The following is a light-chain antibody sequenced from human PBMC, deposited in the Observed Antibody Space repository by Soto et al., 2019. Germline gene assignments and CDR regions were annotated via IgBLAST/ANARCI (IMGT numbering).Light chain of an antibody. CDR1: QIVFYSSNNKNY. CDR3: QQYYTTPVT. V-gene: IGKV4-1*01. J-gene: IGKJ3*01. CDR2: WAS. Sequence: DIVMTQSPDSLAVSLGERATINCKSSQIVFYSSNNKNYLAWYQQKPGQPPKLLIYWASTRESGVPDRFSGRGSRTHNTHTLNNLQAEDVALYNCQQYYTTPVTFSPGTKVDIK.